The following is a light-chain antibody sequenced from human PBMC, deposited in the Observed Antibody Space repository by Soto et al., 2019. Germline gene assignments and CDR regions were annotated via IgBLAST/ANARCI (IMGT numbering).Light chain of an antibody. CDR3: QHTFNSPPWT. CDR2: GAS. Sequence: EIVLTHSPXTXXXXXGEXXXXSXRASQSVSSSYLAWYQQKPGQAPRLLIYGASSRATGIPDRFSGSGSGTDFTLTINSLQPEDFASYFCQHTFNSPPWTFGQGTKVDIK. V-gene: IGKV3-20*01. J-gene: IGKJ1*01. CDR1: QSVSSSY.